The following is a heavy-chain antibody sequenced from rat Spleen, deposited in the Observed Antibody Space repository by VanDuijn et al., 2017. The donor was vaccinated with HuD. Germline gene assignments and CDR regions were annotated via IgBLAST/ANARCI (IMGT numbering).Heavy chain of an antibody. J-gene: IGHJ2*01. CDR3: TTWDYYDNRFDY. CDR1: GFTFSDYN. Sequence: EVQLVESGGGLVQPGRSLKLSCAASGFTFSDYNMAWVRQAPKKGLEWVATIIYDGTRTPYRDSVKGRFTISRDNDKSTLHLQMDSLRSEDTATYYCTTWDYYDNRFDYWGQGVMVTVSS. D-gene: IGHD1-6*01. CDR2: IIYDGTRT. V-gene: IGHV5S10*01.